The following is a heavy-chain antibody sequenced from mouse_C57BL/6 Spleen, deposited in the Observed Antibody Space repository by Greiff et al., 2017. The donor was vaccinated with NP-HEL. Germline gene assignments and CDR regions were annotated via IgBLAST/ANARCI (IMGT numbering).Heavy chain of an antibody. Sequence: QVQLQQPGAELVRPGTSVKLSCKASGYTFTSYWMHWVKQRPGQGLEWIGVIDPSDSYTNYNQKFKGKATLTVDTSSSTAYMQLSSLTSEDSAVYYCARLTAVVATGYWGQGTTLTVAS. CDR1: GYTFTSYW. J-gene: IGHJ2*01. D-gene: IGHD1-1*01. V-gene: IGHV1-59*01. CDR2: IDPSDSYT. CDR3: ARLTAVVATGY.